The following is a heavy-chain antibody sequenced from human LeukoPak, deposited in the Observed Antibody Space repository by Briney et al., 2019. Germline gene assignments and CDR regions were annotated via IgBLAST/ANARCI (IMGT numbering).Heavy chain of an antibody. D-gene: IGHD1-7*01. J-gene: IGHJ4*02. Sequence: GGSLRLSCVASGFTFSSYGMHWVRQAPGKGLEWVAFISYDGSNENIADSVKGRFIISRDNSKNTLYLQMNSLRAEDTAVYYCARARELKDEFDYWGQGTLVTVSS. V-gene: IGHV3-30*03. CDR2: ISYDGSNE. CDR1: GFTFSSYG. CDR3: ARARELKDEFDY.